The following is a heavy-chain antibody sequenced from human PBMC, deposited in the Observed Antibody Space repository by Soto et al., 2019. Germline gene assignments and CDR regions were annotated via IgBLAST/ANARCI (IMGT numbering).Heavy chain of an antibody. Sequence: QEQLRESGPGLVKPSETLSLTCSISDDSIGPYYWTWIRQTPRKELQWIGYVYTSGSTKYNSSLKSRVTISLDASNSQFSLTMSSVTAADTGVYYCAREVVGNTWPGIFDSWGRGTVVVVSS. CDR1: DDSIGPYY. J-gene: IGHJ4*02. V-gene: IGHV4-4*08. CDR2: VYTSGST. CDR3: AREVVGNTWPGIFDS.